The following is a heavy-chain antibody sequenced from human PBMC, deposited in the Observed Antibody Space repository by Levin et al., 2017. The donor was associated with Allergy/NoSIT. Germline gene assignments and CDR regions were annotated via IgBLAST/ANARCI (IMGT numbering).Heavy chain of an antibody. CDR2: INGDGSGK. V-gene: IGHV3-7*01. CDR1: GFTFSSDV. CDR3: ARERHSSNGD. Sequence: PGGSLRLSCAASGFTFSSDVMSWVRQAPGKGLEWVANINGDGSGKWYVDSVKGRFSISRDNAKSTLSLQLNSLRAEDTAVYYCARERHSSNGDWGQGSRVTVSS. J-gene: IGHJ4*02. D-gene: IGHD6-13*01.